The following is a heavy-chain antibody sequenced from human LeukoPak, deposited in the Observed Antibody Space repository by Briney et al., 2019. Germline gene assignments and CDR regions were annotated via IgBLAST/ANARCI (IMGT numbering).Heavy chain of an antibody. CDR1: GVTFSNYA. CDR3: GKGEGGDSGWYGDY. D-gene: IGHD6-19*01. CDR2: ISYDGIAK. J-gene: IGHJ4*02. Sequence: SAGSLRLSCAASGVTFSNYAMHWVRQPPGKGLEWVAVISYDGIAKYYADSVKGRFTISRDNSKNTLFLQMNSLRAEDTAMYYCGKGEGGDSGWYGDYWGQGTLVTVSS. V-gene: IGHV3-30*18.